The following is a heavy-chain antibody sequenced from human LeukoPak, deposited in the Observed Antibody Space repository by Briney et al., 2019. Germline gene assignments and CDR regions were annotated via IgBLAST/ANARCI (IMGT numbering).Heavy chain of an antibody. CDR1: GFTFSHFG. J-gene: IGHJ5*02. Sequence: GTSLRLSCEASGFTFSHFGMHWVRQAPGKGLEWVATIKPDGSEKYTADSVKGRLTISRDNAKNSLNLQMIRLRGEDTAVYYCARYRGGYSNGQRAYWFDPWGQGTLVTVSS. CDR3: ARYRGGYSNGQRAYWFDP. V-gene: IGHV3-7*01. D-gene: IGHD5-18*01. CDR2: IKPDGSEK.